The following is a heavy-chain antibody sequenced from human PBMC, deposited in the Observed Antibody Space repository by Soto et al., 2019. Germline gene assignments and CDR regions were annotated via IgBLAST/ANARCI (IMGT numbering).Heavy chain of an antibody. J-gene: IGHJ5*02. D-gene: IGHD4-17*01. CDR1: GFTFSSYD. CDR3: ARGPVLYGDYYNWFDP. CDR2: MNPNSGNT. Sequence: QVQLVQSGAEVKKPGASVKVSCKASGFTFSSYDINWVRHATGQGLEWMGWMNPNSGNTGYAQKFQGRVTMTRNTSISTAYMELSSLRFEDTAVYYCARGPVLYGDYYNWFDPWGQGTLVTVSS. V-gene: IGHV1-8*01.